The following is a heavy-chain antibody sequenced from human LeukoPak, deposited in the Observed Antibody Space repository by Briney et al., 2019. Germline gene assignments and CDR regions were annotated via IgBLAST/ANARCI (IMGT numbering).Heavy chain of an antibody. V-gene: IGHV3-23*01. CDR1: GFTFTSYA. Sequence: PGGSLRLSCAASGFTFTSYAMSWVRQAPGKGLEWVSTITGSGGGTYYADSVKGRFIISRDNSKTTLYLQMNSLRVEDTAVYYCAKDPTKAVGFSHIDYWGPGTLVTVSS. CDR3: AKDPTKAVGFSHIDY. D-gene: IGHD5-12*01. J-gene: IGHJ4*02. CDR2: ITGSGGGT.